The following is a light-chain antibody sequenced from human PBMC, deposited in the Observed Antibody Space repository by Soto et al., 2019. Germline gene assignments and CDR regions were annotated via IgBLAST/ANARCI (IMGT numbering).Light chain of an antibody. CDR3: QHTYSAPPYT. CDR1: QSIDNY. Sequence: DLQMTQSPSSLSASVGDRVTLTCRASQSIDNYLNWYQQRPGEAPKLLIYAASSLQSGVPSRFSGSQSGTEFTLTITSLQPEDFATYYCQHTYSAPPYTFGQGTKLEIK. CDR2: AAS. V-gene: IGKV1-39*01. J-gene: IGKJ2*01.